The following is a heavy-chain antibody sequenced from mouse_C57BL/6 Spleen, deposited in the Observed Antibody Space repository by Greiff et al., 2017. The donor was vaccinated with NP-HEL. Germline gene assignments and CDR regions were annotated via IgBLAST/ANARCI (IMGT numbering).Heavy chain of an antibody. CDR3: AREGYYGSSPWFAY. CDR1: GYTFTSYW. J-gene: IGHJ3*01. Sequence: QVQLKQPGAELVKPGASVKLSCKASGYTFTSYWMHWVKQRPGRGLEWIGRIDPNRGGTKYNEKFKSKATLTVDKPSSTAYMQLSSRTSEDAAVYYCAREGYYGSSPWFAYWGQGTLVTVSA. V-gene: IGHV1-72*01. D-gene: IGHD1-1*01. CDR2: IDPNRGGT.